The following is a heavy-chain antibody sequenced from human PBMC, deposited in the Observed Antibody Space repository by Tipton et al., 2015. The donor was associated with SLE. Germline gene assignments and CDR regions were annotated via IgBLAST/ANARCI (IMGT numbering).Heavy chain of an antibody. CDR2: IYTSGST. V-gene: IGHV4-61*02. CDR3: ARASEYSSSAVGAFDI. D-gene: IGHD6-6*01. Sequence: TLSLTCTVSGASISTDNYYWSWIRQPAGKGLEWVGRIYTSGSTNYNPSLKSRVTISVDTSKNQFSLKLSSVTAADTAVYYCARASEYSSSAVGAFDIWGQGTIVTVSS. CDR1: GASISTDNYY. J-gene: IGHJ3*02.